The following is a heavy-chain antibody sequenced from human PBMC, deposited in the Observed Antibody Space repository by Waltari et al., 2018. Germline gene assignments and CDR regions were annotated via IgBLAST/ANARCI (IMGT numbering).Heavy chain of an antibody. CDR3: ARDSRGSSSSWYGCFDY. J-gene: IGHJ4*02. V-gene: IGHV1-3*01. CDR2: LNAGKGNT. D-gene: IGHD6-13*01. CDR1: GYTFTSYA. Sequence: QVQLVQSGAEVKKPGASVKVSCKASGYTFTSYAMHWVRQAPGQRSEWMGWLNAGKGNTKNFTKFQGRVTITRDTSASTADMDLSSLRSEDTAVYYCARDSRGSSSSWYGCFDYWGQGTLVTVSS.